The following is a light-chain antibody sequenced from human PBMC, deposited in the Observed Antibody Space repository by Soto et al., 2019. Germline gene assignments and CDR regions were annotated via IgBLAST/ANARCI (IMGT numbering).Light chain of an antibody. CDR3: HQYYKWPPSNT. J-gene: IGKJ2*01. V-gene: IGKV3-15*01. CDR1: QSVSSN. Sequence: EIVMTQSPATLSVSPGEGAIVSCRASQSVSSNLAWYQQKPGQAPSLLIYGASTRATGIPARFSGSGSGTEFTLTISSPQSEDFAVYYCHQYYKWPPSNTFGQGTKLEMK. CDR2: GAS.